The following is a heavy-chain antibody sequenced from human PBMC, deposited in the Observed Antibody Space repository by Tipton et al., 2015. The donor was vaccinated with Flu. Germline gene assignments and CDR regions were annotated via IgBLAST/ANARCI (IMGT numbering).Heavy chain of an antibody. CDR1: GFNFRTHV. V-gene: IGHV3-23*01. CDR3: AKDRIASKFFYNGMDV. J-gene: IGHJ6*02. Sequence: CAASGFNFRTHVMSWVRQAPGKGPEWVAVISGDGDNPHYADSVKGRFTISRDNSKNTLFLQMNSLRLEDTATYHCAKDRIASKFFYNGMDVWGQGTNVIVSS. CDR2: ISGDGDNP.